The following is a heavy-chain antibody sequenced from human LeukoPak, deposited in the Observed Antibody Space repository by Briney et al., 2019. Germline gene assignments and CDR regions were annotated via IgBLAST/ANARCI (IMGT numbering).Heavy chain of an antibody. CDR1: GFTFRSHW. D-gene: IGHD3-9*01. Sequence: PGGSLRLSCAASGFTFRSHWMHWVRHVPGKGLVWVSHISTDGTTTNYADSVKGRFTISRDNAKNSLYLQMNSLRAEDTAVYYCARERELRYFDWSPAGWFDPWGQGTLVTVSS. CDR2: ISTDGTTT. CDR3: ARERELRYFDWSPAGWFDP. V-gene: IGHV3-74*01. J-gene: IGHJ5*02.